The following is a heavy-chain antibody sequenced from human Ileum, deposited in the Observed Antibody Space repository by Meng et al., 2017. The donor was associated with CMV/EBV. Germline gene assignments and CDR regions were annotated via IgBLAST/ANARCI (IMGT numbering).Heavy chain of an antibody. CDR1: GYTFTSYY. J-gene: IGHJ4*02. D-gene: IGHD1-7*01. CDR2: INPNNGDT. Sequence: QVQRRQSGAEVTHPGASVKVPCKASGYTFTSYYIHWVRQAPGQGLEWMGWINPNNGDTNDAQKFQGGVTMTRDTSINTAYMEVTSADTAVYYCARGANYASYRVDYWGQGTLVTVSS. CDR3: ARGANYASYRVDY. V-gene: IGHV1-2*02.